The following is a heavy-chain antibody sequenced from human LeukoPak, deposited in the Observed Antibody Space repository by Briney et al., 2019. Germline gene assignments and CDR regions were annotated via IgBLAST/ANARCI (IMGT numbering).Heavy chain of an antibody. CDR3: SASPLVGATPYYYYYGMDV. V-gene: IGHV4-38-2*02. Sequence: KPSETLSLTCTVSGYSISSGYYWGWIRQPPGKGLEWIGSIYHSGSTYYNPSLKSRVTISVDTSKNQFSLKLSSVTAADTAVYYCSASPLVGATPYYYYYGMDVWGQGTTVTVSS. D-gene: IGHD1-26*01. CDR1: GYSISSGYY. CDR2: IYHSGST. J-gene: IGHJ6*02.